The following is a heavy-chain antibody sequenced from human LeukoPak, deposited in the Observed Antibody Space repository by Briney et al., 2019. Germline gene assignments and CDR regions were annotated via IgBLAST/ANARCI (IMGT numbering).Heavy chain of an antibody. CDR3: AKGRGYSGNAADS. V-gene: IGHV3-43*02. Sequence: GGSLRLSCAASGFAFDDYGVHSVRQAPGKGLEWVSLMRGDGITTYYADSVKGRFTISRDNSKNSLYLPMNSLRIEDTALYYCAKGRGYSGNAADSWGQGTLVTVSS. J-gene: IGHJ5*01. CDR2: MRGDGITT. D-gene: IGHD5-12*01. CDR1: GFAFDDYG.